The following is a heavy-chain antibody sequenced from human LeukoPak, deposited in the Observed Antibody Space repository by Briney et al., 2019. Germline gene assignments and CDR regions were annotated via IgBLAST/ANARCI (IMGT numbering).Heavy chain of an antibody. CDR1: GFTFSSYG. D-gene: IGHD5-12*01. V-gene: IGHV3-30*02. CDR3: ARGPSGYHNT. Sequence: GGSLRLSCAASGFTFSSYGMHWVRQAPGKGLEWVAFIRYDGSNKYYADSVKGRFTISRDNSRNTLYLQMNSLRAEDTAVYYCARGPSGYHNTGGQGTLVTVSS. CDR2: IRYDGSNK. J-gene: IGHJ4*02.